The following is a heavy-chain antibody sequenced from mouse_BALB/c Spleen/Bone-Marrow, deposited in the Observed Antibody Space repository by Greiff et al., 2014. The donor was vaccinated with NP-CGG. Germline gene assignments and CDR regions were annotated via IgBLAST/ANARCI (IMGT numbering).Heavy chain of an antibody. CDR1: GYTFTSYW. V-gene: IGHV1-7*01. CDR2: INPSTGYT. Sequence: QVQLKQSGAELAKPGASVKMSCKASGYTFTSYWMHWVKQGPGQGLEWIGYINPSTGYTEYNQKFKDKATLTADKSSSTAYMQLSSLTSEDSAVYYCAREGYYGSPFAYWGQGTLVTVSA. D-gene: IGHD1-1*01. CDR3: AREGYYGSPFAY. J-gene: IGHJ3*01.